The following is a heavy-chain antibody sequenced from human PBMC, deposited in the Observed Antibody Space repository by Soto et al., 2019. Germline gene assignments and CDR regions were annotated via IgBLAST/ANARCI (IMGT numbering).Heavy chain of an antibody. J-gene: IGHJ4*02. CDR2: ITDNGRT. CDR3: ARVRERYSGSFGY. D-gene: IGHD1-26*01. Sequence: PSETLSLTCAVYGGSFSGYFWSWVRQPPGKGLEWIGEITDNGRTNYNPSLKSRVSISADTSKSQFSLKVNSVTAADTAVYYCARVRERYSGSFGYWGQGTPVTVSS. CDR1: GGSFSGYF. V-gene: IGHV4-34*01.